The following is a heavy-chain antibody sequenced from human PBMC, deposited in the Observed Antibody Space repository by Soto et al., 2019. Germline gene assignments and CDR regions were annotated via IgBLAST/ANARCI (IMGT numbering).Heavy chain of an antibody. CDR3: ARQLYSSGWHDAFDI. D-gene: IGHD6-19*01. J-gene: IGHJ3*02. Sequence: GESLKISCKGSGYSFTSYWIGWVRQMPGKGLEWMGIIYPGDSDTRYSPSFQGQVTISADKSISTAYLQWSSLKASDTAMYYWARQLYSSGWHDAFDIWGQGTMVTVSS. V-gene: IGHV5-51*01. CDR1: GYSFTSYW. CDR2: IYPGDSDT.